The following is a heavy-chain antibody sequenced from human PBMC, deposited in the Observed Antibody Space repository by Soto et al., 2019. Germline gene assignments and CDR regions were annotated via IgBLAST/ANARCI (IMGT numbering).Heavy chain of an antibody. V-gene: IGHV3-72*01. J-gene: IGHJ6*02. CDR3: VRRAYGSWRMDA. CDR2: SRNKANRYST. CDR1: GFTFSDHH. Sequence: EVQLVDSGGGLVQPGGSLRLSCAASGFTFSDHHMDWVRQAPGKGLEWVGRSRNKANRYSTEYAASVKGRITISRDDSKNSLHVQMNSLRTEDTAVYYCVRRAYGSWRMDAWGQGISVTVSS. D-gene: IGHD3-10*01.